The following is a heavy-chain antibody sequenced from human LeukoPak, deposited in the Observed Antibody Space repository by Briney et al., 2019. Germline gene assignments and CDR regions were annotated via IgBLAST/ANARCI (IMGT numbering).Heavy chain of an antibody. D-gene: IGHD3-3*01. V-gene: IGHV4-59*01. Sequence: SETLSLTCAVYGGSFSGYYWSWIRQPPGKGLEWIGYIYYSGSTNYNPSLKSRVTISVDTSKNQFSLKLSSVTAADTAVYYCARESYYDFWSGYPILDYWGQGTLVTVSS. CDR1: GGSFSGYY. J-gene: IGHJ4*02. CDR2: IYYSGST. CDR3: ARESYYDFWSGYPILDY.